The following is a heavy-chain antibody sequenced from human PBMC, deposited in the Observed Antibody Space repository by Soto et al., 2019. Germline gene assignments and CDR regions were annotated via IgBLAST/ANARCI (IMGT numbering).Heavy chain of an antibody. CDR3: ARVPDV. J-gene: IGHJ6*02. CDR2: IYHSGST. V-gene: IGHV4-30-2*01. Sequence: WTWIRQPPGKGLEWIGYIYHSGSTYYNPSLKSRVTISVDRSKNQFSLKLSSVTAADTAVYYCARVPDVWGQGTTVNVSS.